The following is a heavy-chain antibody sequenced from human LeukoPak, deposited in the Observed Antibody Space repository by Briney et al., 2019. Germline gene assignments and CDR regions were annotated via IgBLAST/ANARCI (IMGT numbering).Heavy chain of an antibody. CDR3: ASDVDTAYAFDI. CDR1: GFTFSFYW. J-gene: IGHJ3*02. Sequence: GGSLRLTCAASGFTFSFYWMSWVRQAPGKGLEWVAVIWYDGSNKYYADSVKGRFTISRDNSKNTLYLQMNSLRAEDTAVYYCASDVDTAYAFDIWGQGTMVTVSS. V-gene: IGHV3-33*08. CDR2: IWYDGSNK. D-gene: IGHD5-18*01.